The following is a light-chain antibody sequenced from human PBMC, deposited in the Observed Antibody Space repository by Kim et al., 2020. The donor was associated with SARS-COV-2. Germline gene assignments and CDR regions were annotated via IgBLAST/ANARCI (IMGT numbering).Light chain of an antibody. V-gene: IGKV2-30*01. CDR3: MQGTHWPFT. CDR1: ENLDDSDGNTY. Sequence: PASISCRSRENLDDSDGNTYLKWFHQRPGQSPRRLIFKVYNRDSGVRDRFSGSGSGTEFTLQISRVEAEDVGVYYCMQGTHWPFTFGSGTKVDIK. CDR2: KVY. J-gene: IGKJ3*01.